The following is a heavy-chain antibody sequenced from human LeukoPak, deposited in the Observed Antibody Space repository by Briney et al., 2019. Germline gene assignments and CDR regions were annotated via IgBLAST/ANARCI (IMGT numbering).Heavy chain of an antibody. V-gene: IGHV3-48*03. J-gene: IGHJ5*02. CDR2: ISSSGFTV. CDR1: GFSISNYD. Sequence: GGSLRLSCAASGFSISNYDMNWVRQAPGKGLEWVSYISSSGFTVYYADSVKGRFTISRDNAKNSLYLQMNSLRVEDTAFYYCARELRGVRRWFDPWGEGSLVSVSS. CDR3: ARELRGVRRWFDP. D-gene: IGHD3-10*01.